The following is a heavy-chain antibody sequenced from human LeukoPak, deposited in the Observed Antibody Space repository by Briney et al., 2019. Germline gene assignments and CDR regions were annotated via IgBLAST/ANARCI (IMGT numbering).Heavy chain of an antibody. CDR1: GFNFDDFA. V-gene: IGHV3-9*01. Sequence: PGGSLRLSCAASGFNFDDFAMHWVRHAPGKGLEWVSGITWSRTVVGYGDAVKGRFTISRDNAKNSLYLQMNSLRPEDTALYYCTKGRASICSAPQGEWDVWGKGTTVTVSS. CDR3: TKGRASICSAPQGEWDV. CDR2: ITWSRTVV. J-gene: IGHJ6*04. D-gene: IGHD2-15*01.